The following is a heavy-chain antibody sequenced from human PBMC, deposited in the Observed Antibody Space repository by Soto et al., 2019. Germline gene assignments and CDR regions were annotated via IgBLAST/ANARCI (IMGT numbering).Heavy chain of an antibody. CDR3: ARDGPLYSSSWYGGNWFDP. J-gene: IGHJ5*02. V-gene: IGHV1-69*13. Sequence: GASVKVSCKASGGTFSSYAISWVRQAPGQGLEWMGGIIPIFGTANYAQKFQGRVTITADESTSTAYMELSSLRSEDTAVYYCARDGPLYSSSWYGGNWFDPWGQGTLVTV. CDR1: GGTFSSYA. D-gene: IGHD6-13*01. CDR2: IIPIFGTA.